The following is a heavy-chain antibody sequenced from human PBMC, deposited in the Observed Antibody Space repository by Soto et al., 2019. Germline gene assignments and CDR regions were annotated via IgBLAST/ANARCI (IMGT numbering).Heavy chain of an antibody. Sequence: GGSLRLSCAASGFTVSSNYMSWVRQAPGKGLEWVSVIYSGGSTYYADSVKGRFTISRDNSKNTLYLQMNSLRAEDTAVYYCASDFYDSSGYYPLSLGYWGQGTLVTVSS. J-gene: IGHJ4*02. CDR2: IYSGGST. D-gene: IGHD3-22*01. CDR1: GFTVSSNY. CDR3: ASDFYDSSGYYPLSLGY. V-gene: IGHV3-53*01.